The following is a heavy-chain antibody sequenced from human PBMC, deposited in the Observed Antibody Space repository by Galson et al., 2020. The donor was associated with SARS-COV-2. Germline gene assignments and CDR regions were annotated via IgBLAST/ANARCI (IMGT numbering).Heavy chain of an antibody. D-gene: IGHD3-22*01. CDR3: ARDDGLYGVYYDSSEVSYFDY. CDR1: GYSISSGYY. V-gene: IGHV4-38-2*02. CDR2: IYHSGST. J-gene: IGHJ4*02. Sequence: PGGSLRLSCAVSGYSISSGYYWGWIRQPPGKGLEWIGSIYHSGSTYYNPSLKSRVTISVDTSKNQFSLKLSSVTAADTAVYYCARDDGLYGVYYDSSEVSYFDYWGQGTLVTVSS.